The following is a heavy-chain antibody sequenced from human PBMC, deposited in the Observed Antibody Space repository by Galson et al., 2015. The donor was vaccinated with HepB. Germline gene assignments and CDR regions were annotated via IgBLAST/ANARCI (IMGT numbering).Heavy chain of an antibody. CDR1: GYTFTSYA. V-gene: IGHV7-4-1*02. CDR2: INTNTGNP. Sequence: SVKVSCKASGYTFTSYAMHWVRQAPGQRLEWMGWINTNTGNPTYAQGFTGRFVFSLDTSVSTAYLQISSLKAEDTAVYYCAREDDILTLDYWGQGTLVTVSS. J-gene: IGHJ4*02. D-gene: IGHD3-9*01. CDR3: AREDDILTLDY.